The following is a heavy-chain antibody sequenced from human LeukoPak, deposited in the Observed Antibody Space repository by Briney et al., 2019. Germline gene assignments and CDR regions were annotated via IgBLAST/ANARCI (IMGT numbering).Heavy chain of an antibody. Sequence: GGSLRLSCAASGFTFSSYAMSLVRQAPGKGLEWVAVIWYDGSNKYYADSVKGRFTISRDNSKNTLYLQMNSLRAEDTAVYYYARVRSGNRYYFDYWGQGNLVTVSS. CDR2: IWYDGSNK. J-gene: IGHJ4*02. CDR3: ARVRSGNRYYFDY. CDR1: GFTFSSYA. V-gene: IGHV3-33*08.